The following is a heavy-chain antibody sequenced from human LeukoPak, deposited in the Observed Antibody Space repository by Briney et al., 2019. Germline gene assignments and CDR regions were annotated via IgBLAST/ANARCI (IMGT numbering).Heavy chain of an antibody. CDR2: ISWDGGST. J-gene: IGHJ4*02. Sequence: GGSLRLSCAASGFTFDDYAMHWVRHAPGKGLEWVSLISWDGGSTYYADSVKGRFTISRDNSKNSLYLQMNSLRAEDTALYYCAKDTGGYYFDYWGQGTLVTVSS. V-gene: IGHV3-43D*03. CDR3: AKDTGGYYFDY. D-gene: IGHD3-10*01. CDR1: GFTFDDYA.